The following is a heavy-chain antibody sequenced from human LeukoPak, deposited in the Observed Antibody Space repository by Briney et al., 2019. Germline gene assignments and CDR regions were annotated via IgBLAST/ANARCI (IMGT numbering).Heavy chain of an antibody. D-gene: IGHD1-26*01. CDR2: INHSGST. Sequence: SETLSLTCAVYGGSFSGYYWSWIRQPPGKGLEWIGEINHSGSTNYNPSLKSRVTISVDTSKNQFSLKLSSVTAADTAVYYCASGELDYYYYMDVWGKGTTVTVSS. CDR1: GGSFSGYY. J-gene: IGHJ6*03. V-gene: IGHV4-34*01. CDR3: ASGELDYYYYMDV.